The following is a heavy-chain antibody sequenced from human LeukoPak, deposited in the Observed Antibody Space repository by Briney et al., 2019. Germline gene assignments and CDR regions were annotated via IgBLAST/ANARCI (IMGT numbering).Heavy chain of an antibody. D-gene: IGHD3-22*01. CDR3: ARDGGIVVVPFDY. V-gene: IGHV3-64*01. CDR2: ISSNGGST. J-gene: IGHJ4*02. Sequence: GGSLRLSCAASGFTFSSYAMHWVRQAPGKGLEYVSAISSNGGSTYYANSVKGRFTISRDNSKNTLYLQMNSLRAEDTAVYYCARDGGIVVVPFDYWGQGTLVTVSS. CDR1: GFTFSSYA.